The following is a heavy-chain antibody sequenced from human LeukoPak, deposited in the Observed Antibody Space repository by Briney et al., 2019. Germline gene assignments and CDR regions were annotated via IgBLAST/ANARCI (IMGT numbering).Heavy chain of an antibody. CDR3: ARAIDYTHLLRCYYYYMDV. Sequence: PSETLSLTCTVSGGSISSGSYYWSWIRQPAGKGLEWIGRIYTSGSTNYNPSLKSRVTISVDTSKNQFSLKLSSVTAADTAVYYCARAIDYTHLLRCYYYYMDVWGKGTTVTVSS. V-gene: IGHV4-61*02. CDR1: GGSISSGSYY. CDR2: IYTSGST. J-gene: IGHJ6*03. D-gene: IGHD3-16*01.